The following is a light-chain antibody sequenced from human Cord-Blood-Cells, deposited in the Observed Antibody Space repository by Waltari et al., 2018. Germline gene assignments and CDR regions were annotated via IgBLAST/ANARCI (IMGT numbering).Light chain of an antibody. V-gene: IGLV2-11*01. CDR3: CSYAGSYTFEV. CDR1: SSDVGGYNY. J-gene: IGLJ3*02. Sequence: HSALTLPRPVPGSPGQSVPIPCPGTSSDVGGYNYLSWYQQPPGKAPKLMIYAVSKRPSGVPDRFSGSKSGNTASLTISGLQAEDEADYYCCSYAGSYTFEVFGGGTKLTVL. CDR2: AVS.